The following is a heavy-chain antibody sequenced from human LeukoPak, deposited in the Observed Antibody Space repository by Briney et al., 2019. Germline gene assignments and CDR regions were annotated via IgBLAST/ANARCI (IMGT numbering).Heavy chain of an antibody. D-gene: IGHD3-9*01. Sequence: GGSLRLSCAASGFTFSSYAMSWVRQAPGKGLEWVSAITGSGDTTYYADSVKGRITISRDNSKNTLYLQMNSLRAEDTAVYYCAKDSYDILTGYYHYWDQGTLVTVSS. J-gene: IGHJ4*02. CDR1: GFTFSSYA. V-gene: IGHV3-23*01. CDR2: ITGSGDTT. CDR3: AKDSYDILTGYYHY.